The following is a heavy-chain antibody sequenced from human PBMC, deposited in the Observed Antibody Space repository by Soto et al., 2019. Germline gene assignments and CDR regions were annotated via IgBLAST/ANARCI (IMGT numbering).Heavy chain of an antibody. V-gene: IGHV4-30-4*01. J-gene: IGHJ4*02. D-gene: IGHD6-19*01. CDR2: IYYSGST. Sequence: QVQLQESGPGLVKPSQTLSLTCTVSGGSISSGDYYWSWLRQPPGKVLEWIGYIYYSGSTYYNPSLKSRVTISVDTSKNQFSLKLSSVTAADTAVYYCARSPYSSGFYFDYWGQGTLVTVSS. CDR1: GGSISSGDYY. CDR3: ARSPYSSGFYFDY.